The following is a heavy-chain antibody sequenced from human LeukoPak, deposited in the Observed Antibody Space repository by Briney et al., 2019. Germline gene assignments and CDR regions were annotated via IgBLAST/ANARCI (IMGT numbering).Heavy chain of an antibody. CDR3: ARDSRYGSGSYCNH. J-gene: IGHJ5*02. V-gene: IGHV3-21*01. CDR2: ISRSGSYI. Sequence: PGGSLRLSCAASGFTFSSYNMNWVRQAPGKGLEWVSSISRSGSYIYYADSVKGRFTISRDNAKNSLYLQMNSLRAEDTAVYYCARDSRYGSGSYCNHWGQGTLVTVSS. D-gene: IGHD3-10*01. CDR1: GFTFSSYN.